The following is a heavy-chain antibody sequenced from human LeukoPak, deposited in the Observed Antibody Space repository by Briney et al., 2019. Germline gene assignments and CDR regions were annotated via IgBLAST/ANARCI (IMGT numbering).Heavy chain of an antibody. CDR2: ISYDGSNK. D-gene: IGHD1-26*01. J-gene: IGHJ4*02. V-gene: IGHV3-30-3*01. CDR1: GFTFSSYA. Sequence: GRSLRLSCAASGFTFSSYAMHWVGQAPGKGLEWVAVISYDGSNKYYADSVKGRFTISRDNSKNTLYLQMNSLRAEDTAVYYCARDAYSGSYLDYWGQGTLVTVSS. CDR3: ARDAYSGSYLDY.